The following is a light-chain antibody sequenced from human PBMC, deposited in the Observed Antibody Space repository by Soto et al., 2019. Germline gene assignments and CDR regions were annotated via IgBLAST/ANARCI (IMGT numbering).Light chain of an antibody. CDR1: SSDVGSYNL. Sequence: QSVLTQPASVSGSPGQSITISCTGTSSDVGSYNLVSWYQQHPGKAPKLMIYEGSKRPSGVSNRFSGSKSGNTASLTISGVQAEDEAEYYCCSYAGSSVPFGGGTKLTVL. J-gene: IGLJ2*01. CDR3: CSYAGSSVP. V-gene: IGLV2-23*01. CDR2: EGS.